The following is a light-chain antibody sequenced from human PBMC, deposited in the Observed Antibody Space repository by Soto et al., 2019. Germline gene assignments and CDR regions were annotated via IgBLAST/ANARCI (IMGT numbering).Light chain of an antibody. CDR1: SRDVGGYNY. V-gene: IGLV2-14*01. J-gene: IGLJ2*01. CDR3: SSFTSKSTLI. Sequence: QSVLTQPASVSGSPGQSITISCTGTSRDVGGYNYVSWYQQHPGKAPKVMIYEVNNRPSGVSDRFSGSKSGNTASLTISGLQAEDEAHYYCSSFTSKSTLIFGGGTKLTVL. CDR2: EVN.